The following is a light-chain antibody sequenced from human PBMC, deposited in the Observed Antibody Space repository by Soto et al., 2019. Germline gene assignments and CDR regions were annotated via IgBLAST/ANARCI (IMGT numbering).Light chain of an antibody. V-gene: IGLV2-18*02. CDR2: EVS. CDR1: SSDVGSYNR. Sequence: QSALTQPPSVSGSPGQSVTISCTGTSSDVGSYNRVSWYQQPPGTAPKLIIYEVSNRPSGVPDRFSGSKSGNTASLTISGLQAEDEADYYCSSYRTNTLVFGTGTKLTV. J-gene: IGLJ1*01. CDR3: SSYRTNTLV.